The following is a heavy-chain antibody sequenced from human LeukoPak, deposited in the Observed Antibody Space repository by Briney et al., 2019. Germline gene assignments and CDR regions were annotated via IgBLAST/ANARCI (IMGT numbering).Heavy chain of an antibody. D-gene: IGHD1-7*01. CDR1: GFTFNMFA. Sequence: GGSLRLSCGASGFTFNMFAIHWVRQAPGKGLEWVAVISYDGDNKYYADSVKGRFTISRDNSKNTLYLQMNSLRAEDTAAYYCMRGATDTTRWFDPWGQGTLVTVSS. CDR2: ISYDGDNK. J-gene: IGHJ5*02. CDR3: MRGATDTTRWFDP. V-gene: IGHV3-30*04.